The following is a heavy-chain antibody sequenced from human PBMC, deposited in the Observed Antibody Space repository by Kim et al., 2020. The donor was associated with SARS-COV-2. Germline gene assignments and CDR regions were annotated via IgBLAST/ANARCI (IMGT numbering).Heavy chain of an antibody. V-gene: IGHV3-23*01. CDR2: ISGSGGST. CDR3: AKGNMDYYGSGSYQYPGYYYYGMDV. D-gene: IGHD3-10*01. J-gene: IGHJ6*02. CDR1: GFTFSSYA. Sequence: GGSLRLSCAASGFTFSSYAMSWVRQAPGKGLEWVSAISGSGGSTYYADSVKGRFTISRDNSKNTLYLQMNRLRADDTAVYYCAKGNMDYYGSGSYQYPGYYYYGMDVWGQGTTVTVSS.